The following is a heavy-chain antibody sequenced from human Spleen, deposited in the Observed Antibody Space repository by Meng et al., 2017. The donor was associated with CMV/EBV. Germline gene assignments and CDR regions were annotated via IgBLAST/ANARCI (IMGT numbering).Heavy chain of an antibody. J-gene: IGHJ4*02. CDR1: DGFTTSDDYY. Sequence: HVTVQGSGPGLVKPSQTLSFTSTVSDGFTTSDDYYWSWIRQPPGKGLEWIGYIYYSGSTYYNPSLKSRVTISVDTSKNQFSLKLSSVTAADTAVYYCASFDHIPRRNYFDYWGQGTLVTVSS. CDR3: ASFDHIPRRNYFDY. V-gene: IGHV4-30-4*01. CDR2: IYYSGST. D-gene: IGHD2-21*01.